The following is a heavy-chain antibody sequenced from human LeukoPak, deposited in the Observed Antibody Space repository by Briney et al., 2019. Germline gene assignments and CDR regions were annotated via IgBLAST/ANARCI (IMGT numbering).Heavy chain of an antibody. D-gene: IGHD3-3*01. Sequence: SVKVSCKASGGTFSSYAISWVRQAPGQGLEWMGRIIPILGIANYAQKFQGRVTITADKSTSTAYLELSSLRSEDTAVYYCARDQGPYYDFWSGYPSDYWGQGTLVTVSS. J-gene: IGHJ4*02. CDR3: ARDQGPYYDFWSGYPSDY. CDR1: GGTFSSYA. CDR2: IIPILGIA. V-gene: IGHV1-69*04.